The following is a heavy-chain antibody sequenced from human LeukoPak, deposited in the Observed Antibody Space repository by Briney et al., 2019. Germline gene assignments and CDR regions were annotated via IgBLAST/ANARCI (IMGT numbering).Heavy chain of an antibody. CDR3: ARDLAVAGTGDFDY. CDR1: GFTFSSYG. CDR2: IWYDGSNK. D-gene: IGHD6-19*01. J-gene: IGHJ4*02. Sequence: GGSLRISCAASGFTFSSYGMHWVRQAPGKGLEWVAVIWYDGSNKYYADSVKGRFTISRDNSKNTLYLQMNSLRAEDTAVYYCARDLAVAGTGDFDYWGQGTLVTVSS. V-gene: IGHV3-33*01.